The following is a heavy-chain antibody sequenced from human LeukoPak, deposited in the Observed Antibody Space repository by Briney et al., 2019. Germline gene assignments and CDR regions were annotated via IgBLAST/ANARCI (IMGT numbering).Heavy chain of an antibody. V-gene: IGHV3-30*18. CDR1: GFTFSSYG. CDR3: AKDLVSAAGLFYYGMDV. D-gene: IGHD6-13*01. CDR2: ASYDGSSQ. Sequence: QPGRSLRLSCAASGFTFSSYGMHWVRQAPGKGPEWVAAASYDGSSQYYVDSVKGRFTISRDNSQNTLNLQMNSLRAEDTAVYYCAKDLVSAAGLFYYGMDVWGQGTTVTVSS. J-gene: IGHJ6*02.